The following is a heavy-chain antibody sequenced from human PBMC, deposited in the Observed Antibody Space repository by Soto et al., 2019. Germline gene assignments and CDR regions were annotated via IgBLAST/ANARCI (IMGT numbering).Heavy chain of an antibody. Sequence: TSQTLGLRSIVSGGTSVSHGWSWIRQFPGKGLEWIAYTSYTGNTIYNPSLQSRVTISIDTSKNQLSLKLTSLTAADTAVYYRARDMHAGFTHPVDPWVQGPLVS. J-gene: IGHJ5*02. CDR1: GGTSVSHG. D-gene: IGHD5-12*01. CDR3: ARDMHAGFTHPVDP. CDR2: TSYTGNT. V-gene: IGHV4-59*11.